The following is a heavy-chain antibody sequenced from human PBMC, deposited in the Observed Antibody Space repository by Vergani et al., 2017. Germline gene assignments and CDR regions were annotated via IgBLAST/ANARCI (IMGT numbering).Heavy chain of an antibody. CDR1: GYSFTSYW. CDR2: IYPGDSDT. Sequence: EVQLVQSGAAVKKPGESLKISCKGSGYSFTSYWIGWVRQMPGKGLEWMGIIYPGDSDTRYSPSFQGQVTISADKSISTAYLQWSSLKASDTAMYYCARTEWRTVTTTRAGYYYYYYMDVWGKGTTVTVSS. D-gene: IGHD4-11*01. V-gene: IGHV5-51*01. J-gene: IGHJ6*03. CDR3: ARTEWRTVTTTRAGYYYYYYMDV.